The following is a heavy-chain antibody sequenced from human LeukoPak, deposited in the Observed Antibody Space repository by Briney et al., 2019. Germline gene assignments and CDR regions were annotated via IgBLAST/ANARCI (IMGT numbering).Heavy chain of an antibody. CDR3: ARLLYSSGWYLDY. CDR1: GGSFSDYY. D-gene: IGHD6-19*01. Sequence: SETLSLTCAVYGGSFSDYYWSWIRQPPGKGLEWIGEINHSGSTNYNPSLKSRVTISVDTSKNQFSLKLSSVTAADTAVYYCARLLYSSGWYLDYWGQGTLVTVSS. V-gene: IGHV4-34*01. J-gene: IGHJ4*02. CDR2: INHSGST.